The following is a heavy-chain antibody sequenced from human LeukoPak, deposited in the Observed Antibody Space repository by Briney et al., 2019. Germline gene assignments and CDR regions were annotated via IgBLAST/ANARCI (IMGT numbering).Heavy chain of an antibody. V-gene: IGHV4-39*07. D-gene: IGHD3-3*01. CDR2: IYYSGST. CDR1: GGSISSSYSY. Sequence: SETLSLTCTVSGGSISSSYSYWGWIRQPPGKGLEWIGNIYYSGSTYYSPSLTSRVTVSVDTSENQFSLKLSSVTAADTAVYYCARLYYDFWGGYPKLHYYYYYMDVWGKGTTVTVSS. CDR3: ARLYYDFWGGYPKLHYYYYYMDV. J-gene: IGHJ6*03.